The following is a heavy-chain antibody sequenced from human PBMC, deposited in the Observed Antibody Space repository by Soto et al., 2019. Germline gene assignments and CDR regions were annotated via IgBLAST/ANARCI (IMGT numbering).Heavy chain of an antibody. D-gene: IGHD4-17*01. J-gene: IGHJ3*02. V-gene: IGHV7-4-1*02. Sequence: ASVKVSCKASGYTFTSYAMNWVRQAPGQGLEWMGWINTNTGNPTYAQGFTGRFVFSLDTSVSTAYLQISSLKAEDTAVYYCARALRPLKGLRGDTDAFDIWGQGTMVTVSS. CDR3: ARALRPLKGLRGDTDAFDI. CDR2: INTNTGNP. CDR1: GYTFTSYA.